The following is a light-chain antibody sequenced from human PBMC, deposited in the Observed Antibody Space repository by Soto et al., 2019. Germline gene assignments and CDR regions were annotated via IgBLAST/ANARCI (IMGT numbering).Light chain of an antibody. J-gene: IGKJ4*01. CDR2: AAS. CDR3: QHANSFPLT. Sequence: DIQMTQSPSSVSASVGERVTITCRASQGISSRLAWYQQKPEKAPNLLIYAASNLQSGVPSRFSGSGSETDFTLTISILQPEDFANYCCQHANSFPLTFGGGTKVEIK. CDR1: QGISSR. V-gene: IGKV1-12*01.